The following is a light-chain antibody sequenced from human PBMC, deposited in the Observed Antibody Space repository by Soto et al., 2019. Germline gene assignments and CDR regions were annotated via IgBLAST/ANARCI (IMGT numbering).Light chain of an antibody. CDR2: ESN. CDR3: QSYDSSLSGYV. CDR1: SSNIGAGYE. J-gene: IGLJ1*01. Sequence: QSVLTQPPSVSEAPGXRVTISCTGSSSNIGAGYEAHWYQQVPGTAPKLLIYESNNRPSGVPDRFSGSKSGTSASLAITGLQAEDEAEYYCQSYDSSLSGYVFGTGTKLTVL. V-gene: IGLV1-40*01.